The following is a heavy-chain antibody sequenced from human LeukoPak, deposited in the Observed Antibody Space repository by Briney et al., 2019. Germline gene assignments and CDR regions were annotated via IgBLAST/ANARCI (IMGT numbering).Heavy chain of an antibody. J-gene: IGHJ3*02. CDR3: ARMVRERHSFDI. D-gene: IGHD3-10*01. Sequence: SETLSLTCAVYGGSFSAYYWSWIRRPPGKELEWIAEINHSGNINYNPSLESRVTLSVDTSKHQFSLRLRSVTAADTAVYFCARMVRERHSFDIWGQGTGVTVSS. CDR2: INHSGNI. V-gene: IGHV4-34*01. CDR1: GGSFSAYY.